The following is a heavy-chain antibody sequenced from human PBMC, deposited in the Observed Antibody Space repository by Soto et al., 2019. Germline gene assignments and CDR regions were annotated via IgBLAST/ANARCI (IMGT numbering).Heavy chain of an antibody. Sequence: GLDLEWLALIYWDDDKRYSPSLKSRLTITKDTSKNQVVLTMTNMDPVDTATYYCAHRLLLSNFDYWGQGTLVTVSS. CDR2: IYWDDDK. V-gene: IGHV2-5*02. CDR3: AHRLLLSNFDY. D-gene: IGHD3-10*01. J-gene: IGHJ4*02.